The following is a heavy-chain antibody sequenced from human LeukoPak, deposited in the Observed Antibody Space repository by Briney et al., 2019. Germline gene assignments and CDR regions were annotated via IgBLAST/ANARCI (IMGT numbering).Heavy chain of an antibody. V-gene: IGHV1-18*01. CDR3: ARGSIAACPYYYYMDV. Sequence: ASVKVSCKASGYTFTSYGISWVRQAPGQGLEWMGWISAYNGNTNYAQKFQGRVTITADESTSTAYMELSSLRSEDTAVYYCARGSIAACPYYYYMDVWGKGTTVTVSS. J-gene: IGHJ6*03. CDR1: GYTFTSYG. CDR2: ISAYNGNT. D-gene: IGHD6-6*01.